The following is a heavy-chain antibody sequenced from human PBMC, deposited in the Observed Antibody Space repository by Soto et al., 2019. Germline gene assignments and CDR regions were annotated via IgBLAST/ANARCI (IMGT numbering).Heavy chain of an antibody. D-gene: IGHD5-12*01. CDR3: ARVEMATIKGTAFDI. CDR1: GYTFTSYG. J-gene: IGHJ3*02. CDR2: ISAYNGNT. V-gene: IGHV1-18*01. Sequence: ASVKVSCKASGYTFTSYGISWVRQAPGQGLEWMGWISAYNGNTNYAQKLQGRVTMTTDTSTSTAYMELSSLRSEDTAVYYCARVEMATIKGTAFDIWGQGTIVTVSS.